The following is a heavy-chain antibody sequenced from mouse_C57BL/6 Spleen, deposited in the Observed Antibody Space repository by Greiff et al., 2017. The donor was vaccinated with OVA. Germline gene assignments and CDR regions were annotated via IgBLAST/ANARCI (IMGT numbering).Heavy chain of an antibody. J-gene: IGHJ3*01. CDR1: GYAFSSSW. D-gene: IGHD2-4*01. Sequence: QVQLQQSGPELVKPGASVKISCKASGYAFSSSWMNWVKQRPGKGLEWIGRIYPGDGDTNYNGKFKGKATLTADKSSSTAYMQLSSLTSEDSAVYFCARCCGYDYDGPWFAYWGQGTLVTVSA. V-gene: IGHV1-82*01. CDR3: ARCCGYDYDGPWFAY. CDR2: IYPGDGDT.